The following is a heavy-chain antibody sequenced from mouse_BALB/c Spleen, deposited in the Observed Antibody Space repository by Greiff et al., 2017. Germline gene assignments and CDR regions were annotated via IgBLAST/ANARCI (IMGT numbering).Heavy chain of an antibody. V-gene: IGHV5-4*02. D-gene: IGHD2-1*01. Sequence: EVKLMESGGGLVKPGGSLKLSCAASGFTFSDYYMYWVRQTPEKRLEWVATISDGGSYTYYPDSVKGRFTISRDNARNILYLQMSSLRSEDTAMYYCARMGGNYVSWFAYWGQGTLVTVSA. CDR1: GFTFSDYY. J-gene: IGHJ3*01. CDR3: ARMGGNYVSWFAY. CDR2: ISDGGSYT.